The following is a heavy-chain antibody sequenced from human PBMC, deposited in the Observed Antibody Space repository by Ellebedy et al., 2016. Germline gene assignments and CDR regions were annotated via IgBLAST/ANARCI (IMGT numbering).Heavy chain of an antibody. CDR1: GFTFTDPN. CDR3: TIGRVGAPPFES. V-gene: IGHV3-72*01. D-gene: IGHD1-26*01. J-gene: IGHJ4*02. Sequence: GGSLRLSCAASGFTFTDPNIDWVRQVPGKGLEWIARTRNKANGYSTEYAASVEGRFTISRDDSKNFLYLQMNSLTTDDTAIYYCTIGRVGAPPFESWGRGTLVTVSS. CDR2: TRNKANGYST.